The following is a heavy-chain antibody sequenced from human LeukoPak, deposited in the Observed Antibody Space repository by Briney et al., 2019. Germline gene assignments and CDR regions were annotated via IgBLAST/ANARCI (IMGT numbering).Heavy chain of an antibody. J-gene: IGHJ4*02. V-gene: IGHV4-30-4*07. D-gene: IGHD2-8*01. CDR2: IYSSGSA. CDR1: GASIRSSSNS. CDR3: ARGVYSYLDY. Sequence: PSETLSLTCAVSGASIRSSSNSWSWFRQPPGKGLEWIGDIYSSGSASYNPSLQSRLLISIDTSKNHFSLELSSVTAADTAVYYCARGVYSYLDYWGQGTLVIVSS.